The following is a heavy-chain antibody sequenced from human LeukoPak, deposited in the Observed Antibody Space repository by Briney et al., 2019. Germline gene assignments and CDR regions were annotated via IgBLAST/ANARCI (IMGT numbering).Heavy chain of an antibody. CDR3: ARGRYCSGGTCHFDY. V-gene: IGHV5-51*01. J-gene: IGHJ4*02. CDR2: IYPGDSDT. Sequence: GESLKISCEGSGYSFTNYWIGWVRQMPGKGLEWMEIIYPGDSDTRYSPSFQGQVTISADKSISIAYLQWSSLEASDTAMYYCARGRYCSGGTCHFDYWGQGTLVTVSS. CDR1: GYSFTNYW. D-gene: IGHD2-15*01.